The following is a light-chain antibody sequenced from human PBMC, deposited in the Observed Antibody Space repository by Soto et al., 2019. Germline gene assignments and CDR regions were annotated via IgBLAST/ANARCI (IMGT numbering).Light chain of an antibody. CDR3: LQYSTWPPLYT. CDR1: QSVSSY. Sequence: EIVMTQSPATLSVSLGERVTLSCRASQSVSSYLAWYQQKPGQAPRLLISDASTRATDIPDRFSGSGSGTDFTLTIGSLQSTDLAVYYCLQYSTWPPLYTFGQGTKLEIK. V-gene: IGKV3-15*01. CDR2: DAS. J-gene: IGKJ2*01.